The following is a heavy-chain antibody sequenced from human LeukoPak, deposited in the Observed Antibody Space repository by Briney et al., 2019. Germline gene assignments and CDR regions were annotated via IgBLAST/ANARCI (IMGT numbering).Heavy chain of an antibody. CDR2: TAGSGISK. Sequence: GGSLRLSCEASGFTFGNYAMSWVRQAPGRGLEWASSTAGSGISKDYADSVKGRFTISKDKSKNTLYLQMDNLRAEDTGVYFCARLPTFYYDSSGYHYDYWGQGTLVTVSS. J-gene: IGHJ4*02. V-gene: IGHV3-23*01. D-gene: IGHD3-22*01. CDR3: ARLPTFYYDSSGYHYDY. CDR1: GFTFGNYA.